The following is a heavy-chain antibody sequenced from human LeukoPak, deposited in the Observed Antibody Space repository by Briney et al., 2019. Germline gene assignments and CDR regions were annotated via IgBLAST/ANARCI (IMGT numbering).Heavy chain of an antibody. J-gene: IGHJ5*02. Sequence: ASVKVSCKASGYTFTGYYLHWVRQAPGQGLEWMGWINPKTGVTKYAQSFQGNVTMTRDTSINTAYLELSRLRFDDTAVYYCARILSSWFDPWGQGTLITVSS. CDR3: ARILSSWFDP. CDR1: GYTFTGYY. CDR2: INPKTGVT. D-gene: IGHD6-13*01. V-gene: IGHV1-2*02.